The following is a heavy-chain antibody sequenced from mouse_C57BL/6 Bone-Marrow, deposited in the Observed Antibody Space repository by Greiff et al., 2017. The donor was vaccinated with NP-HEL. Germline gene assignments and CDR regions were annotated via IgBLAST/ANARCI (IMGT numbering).Heavy chain of an antibody. CDR1: GYTFTSYW. CDR3: TRSGE. V-gene: IGHV1-69*01. Sequence: QVQLQQPGAELVMPGASVKLSCKASGYTFTSYWMHWVKQRPGQGLEWIGEIDPSDSYTNYNQKFKGKSTLTVDKSSSTAYMQLSSLTNEDSAVYYCTRSGEWGQGTLVTVSA. CDR2: IDPSDSYT. J-gene: IGHJ3*02.